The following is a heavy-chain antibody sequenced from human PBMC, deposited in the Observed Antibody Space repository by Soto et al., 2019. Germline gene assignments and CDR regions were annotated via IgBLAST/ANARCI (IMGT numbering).Heavy chain of an antibody. CDR3: ARPGVVVVAATPLIDAFDI. D-gene: IGHD2-15*01. CDR2: IIPIFGTA. Sequence: SVKVSCKASGGTFSSYAISWVRQAPGQGLEWMGGIIPIFGTANYAQKFQGRVPITADESTSTAYMELSSLRSEDTAVYYCARPGVVVVAATPLIDAFDIWGQGTMVTVSS. V-gene: IGHV1-69*13. J-gene: IGHJ3*02. CDR1: GGTFSSYA.